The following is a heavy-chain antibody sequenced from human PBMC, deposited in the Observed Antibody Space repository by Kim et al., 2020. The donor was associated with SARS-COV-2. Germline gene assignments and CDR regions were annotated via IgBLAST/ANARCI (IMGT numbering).Heavy chain of an antibody. V-gene: IGHV4-59*13. CDR2: IYYSGST. CDR3: ARGAQGHFDY. J-gene: IGHJ4*02. CDR1: GGSISSYY. Sequence: SETLSLTCTVSGGSISSYYWSWIRQPPGKGLEWIGYIYYSGSTNYNPSLKSRVTISVDTSKNQFSLKLSSVTAADTAVYYCARGAQGHFDYWGQGTLVT.